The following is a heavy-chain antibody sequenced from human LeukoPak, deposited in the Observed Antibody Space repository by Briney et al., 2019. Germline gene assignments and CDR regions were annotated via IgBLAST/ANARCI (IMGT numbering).Heavy chain of an antibody. Sequence: YPSETLSLTCTVSGGSISSYYWRWIRQPAGKGLEWIGRIYTSGSTNYNPSLKSRVTMSVDTSKNQFSLKLNSVTAADTAVYYCARIYYSRFDPWGQGTLVTVSS. V-gene: IGHV4-4*07. J-gene: IGHJ5*02. CDR3: ARIYYSRFDP. CDR2: IYTSGST. D-gene: IGHD3-10*01. CDR1: GGSISSYY.